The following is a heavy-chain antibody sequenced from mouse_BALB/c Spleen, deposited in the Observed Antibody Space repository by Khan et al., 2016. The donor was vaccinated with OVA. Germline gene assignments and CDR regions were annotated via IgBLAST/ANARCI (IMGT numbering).Heavy chain of an antibody. CDR1: GYIFTNYW. J-gene: IGHJ2*01. CDR2: IYPGTDNT. CDR3: AREEDWYYFAY. Sequence: VQLQESGAELVRPGASVKLSCTTSGYIFTNYWIHWVKQRSGQGLEWIARIYPGTDNTYYNEKLKDKAILTVDKSSSTAYMQLSSLKSEDSAVYFCAREEDWYYFAYWGQGTTLTVSS. V-gene: IGHV1S132*01.